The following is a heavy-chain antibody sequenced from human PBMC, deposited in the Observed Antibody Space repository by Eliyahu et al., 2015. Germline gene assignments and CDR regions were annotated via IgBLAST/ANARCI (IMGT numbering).Heavy chain of an antibody. J-gene: IGHJ4*02. CDR1: GXTFDDYT. D-gene: IGHD4-23*01. V-gene: IGHV3-43*01. CDR3: AKELNSVGFDY. Sequence: EVQLVESGGVVVQPGGSXRLSXAASGXTFDDYTXHWVRQAPGKGLEWVSLISWDGGSTYYADSVKGRFTISRDNSKNSLYLQMNSLRTEDTALYYCAKELNSVGFDYWGQGTLVTVSS. CDR2: ISWDGGST.